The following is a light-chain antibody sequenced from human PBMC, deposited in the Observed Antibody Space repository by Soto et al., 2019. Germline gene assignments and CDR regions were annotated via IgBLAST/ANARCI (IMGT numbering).Light chain of an antibody. Sequence: QSALTQPASVSGSPGQSITISCTGTSSDVGDYNYVSWYQQHPGKAPKLMIYDVINRPSWVSNRFSGSKSGNTASLTISGLQAEDEADYYCSSYTSSSTVVFGGGTKLTVL. CDR3: SSYTSSSTVV. CDR1: SSDVGDYNY. V-gene: IGLV2-14*01. CDR2: DVI. J-gene: IGLJ2*01.